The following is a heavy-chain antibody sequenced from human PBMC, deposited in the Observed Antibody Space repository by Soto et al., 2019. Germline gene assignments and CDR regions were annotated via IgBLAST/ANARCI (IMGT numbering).Heavy chain of an antibody. V-gene: IGHV4-39*01. CDR2: IYYSGST. Sequence: SGTLSLTCTVSGGSISSSSYYWGWIRQPPGKGLEWIGSIYYSGSTYYNPSLKSRVTISVDTSKNQFSLKLSSVTAADTAVYYCARIRGYRGYSYEDYYGMDVWGQGTTVTVSS. CDR1: GGSISSSSYY. J-gene: IGHJ6*02. CDR3: ARIRGYRGYSYEDYYGMDV. D-gene: IGHD5-18*01.